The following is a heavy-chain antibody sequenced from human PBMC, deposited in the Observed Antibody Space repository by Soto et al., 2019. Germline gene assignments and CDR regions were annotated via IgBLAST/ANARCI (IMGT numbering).Heavy chain of an antibody. CDR1: GYPFTGYS. D-gene: IGHD4-17*01. CDR2: ISADSGDT. CDR3: ARPSGSYGDYAWSLKY. Sequence: QIQLVQSGAEVKKPGASVKVSCKASGYPFTGYSVGWVRQAPGQGPEWMGWISADSGDTYYAQRFQDRLTMTTDASTSTAYMDLRSLRSDDTAVYYCARPSGSYGDYAWSLKYWGQGTLVTVSS. V-gene: IGHV1-18*01. J-gene: IGHJ4*02.